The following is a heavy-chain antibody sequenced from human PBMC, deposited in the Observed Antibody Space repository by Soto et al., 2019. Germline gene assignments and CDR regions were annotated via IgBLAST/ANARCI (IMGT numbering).Heavy chain of an antibody. CDR1: GFTFSSYS. Sequence: WWSLRLSCSASGFTFSSYSMNWFRQAPGKGLEWVSSISRSSSYIYYADSMKGRFTISRDNAKNSLYLQMNNLRAEDTAVYYCAGDGYSSGWSPFDSWGQGTLVTVSS. CDR3: AGDGYSSGWSPFDS. V-gene: IGHV3-21*01. J-gene: IGHJ4*02. D-gene: IGHD6-19*01. CDR2: ISRSSSYI.